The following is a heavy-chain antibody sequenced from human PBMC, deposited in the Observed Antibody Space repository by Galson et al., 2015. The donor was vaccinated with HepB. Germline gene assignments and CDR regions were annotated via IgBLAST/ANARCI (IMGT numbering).Heavy chain of an antibody. Sequence: SLRLSCAASGFTFSSYGMHWVRQAPGKGLEWVAVISYDGSNKYYADSVKSRFTISRDNSKNTLYLQMNSLRAEDTAVYYCAKDRHIVVVTAPGNYWGQGTLVTVSS. CDR2: ISYDGSNK. CDR1: GFTFSSYG. D-gene: IGHD2-21*02. V-gene: IGHV3-30*18. CDR3: AKDRHIVVVTAPGNY. J-gene: IGHJ4*02.